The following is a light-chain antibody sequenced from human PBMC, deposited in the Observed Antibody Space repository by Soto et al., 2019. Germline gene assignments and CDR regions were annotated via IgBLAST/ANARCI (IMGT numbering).Light chain of an antibody. Sequence: DIQMTQSPSTLSASVGDRVTITCRASQSISTWLAWYQQKPGKAPKLLIYKASSLEGGVPSRFGGSGSGTLFNITISTLQPDDFATYYCQQYNTYPLTFGGGTTVDI. CDR1: QSISTW. V-gene: IGKV1-5*03. J-gene: IGKJ4*01. CDR3: QQYNTYPLT. CDR2: KAS.